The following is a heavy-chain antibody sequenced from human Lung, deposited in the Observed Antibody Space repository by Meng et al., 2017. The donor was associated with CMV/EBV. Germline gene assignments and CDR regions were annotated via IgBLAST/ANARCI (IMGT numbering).Heavy chain of an antibody. D-gene: IGHD6-6*01. V-gene: IGHV1-18*01. J-gene: IGHJ4*02. CDR1: GFTFFNYG. CDR2: ISHYSSRT. CDR3: ARDRSSSDY. Sequence: KVYCKASGFTFFNYGIRWVRQAPGQGLEWMGWISHYSSRTNYAQEFQGRVTITADRSTNTAYMELRSLTSDDSAVYYCARDRSSSDYWGQGTLVTVSS.